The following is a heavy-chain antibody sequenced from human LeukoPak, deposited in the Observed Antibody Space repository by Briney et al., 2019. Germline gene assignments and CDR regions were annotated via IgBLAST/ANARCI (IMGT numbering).Heavy chain of an antibody. CDR1: GYTLTELS. J-gene: IGHJ4*02. Sequence: ASVKVSCKVSGYTLTELSMHWVRQAPGKGLEWMGGFDPEDGETIYAQKLQGRVTMTEDTSTDTAYMELSSLRSEDTAVYYCATASPRVVAATPFDYWGQGTLVTVPS. CDR3: ATASPRVVAATPFDY. V-gene: IGHV1-24*01. CDR2: FDPEDGET. D-gene: IGHD2-15*01.